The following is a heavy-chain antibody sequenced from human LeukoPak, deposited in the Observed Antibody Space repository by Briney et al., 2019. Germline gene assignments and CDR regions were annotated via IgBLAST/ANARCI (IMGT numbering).Heavy chain of an antibody. J-gene: IGHJ4*02. V-gene: IGHV4-4*07. CDR2: IYTSGST. Sequence: PSDTLSLTCTVSGGSISSYYWSWIRQPAGKRLEWIGRIYTSGSTNYNPSLKSRVTMSVETSKNQFSLKLTSVTAADTAVYYCARALPHCSGGSCYSFDFWGQGTLVTVSS. D-gene: IGHD2-15*01. CDR3: ARALPHCSGGSCYSFDF. CDR1: GGSISSYY.